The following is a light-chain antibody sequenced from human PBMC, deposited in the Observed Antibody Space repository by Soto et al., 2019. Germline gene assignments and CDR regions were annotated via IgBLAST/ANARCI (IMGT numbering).Light chain of an antibody. CDR1: KSISSY. CDR2: AAS. CDR3: QHSYRTPHT. Sequence: DIQMTQSPSSMSASVGDRVTITCRASKSISSYLNWYQQKPGKAPKLLIYAASSLQRGVPSRFSGSGSGTDLTLTISRLQPEDSATYYCQHSYRTPHTFGQGTKLEIK. V-gene: IGKV1-39*01. J-gene: IGKJ2*01.